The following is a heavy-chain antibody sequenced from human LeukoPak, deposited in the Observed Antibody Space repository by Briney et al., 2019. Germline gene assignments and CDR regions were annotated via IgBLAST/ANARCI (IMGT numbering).Heavy chain of an antibody. D-gene: IGHD2-2*01. CDR3: ARAPGYCSSTSCYAGEGYYYYGMDV. V-gene: IGHV4-59*01. Sequence: PSETLSLTCTVSGGSISSYYWSWIRQPPGKGLEWIGYIYYSGSTNYNPSLKSRVTISVDTSKNQFSLKLSSVTAADTAVYYCARAPGYCSSTSCYAGEGYYYYGMDVWGKGTTVTVSS. CDR1: GGSISSYY. CDR2: IYYSGST. J-gene: IGHJ6*04.